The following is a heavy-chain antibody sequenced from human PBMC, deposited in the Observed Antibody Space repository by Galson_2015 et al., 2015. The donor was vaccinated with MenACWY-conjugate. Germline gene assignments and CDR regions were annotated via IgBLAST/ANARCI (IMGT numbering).Heavy chain of an antibody. CDR2: INRDGTST. D-gene: IGHD2/OR15-2a*01. J-gene: IGHJ5*02. CDR3: TRDRKGLIASVPSNWFDP. Sequence: SLRLSCAASGFTFSNYWMHWVRQTPGKGLVWVSRINRDGTSTTYADSAKGRFTISRDNAKNTLILQMNSLRVEDTAVYYCTRDRKGLIASVPSNWFDPWGQGTLVTVSS. V-gene: IGHV3-74*01. CDR1: GFTFSNYW.